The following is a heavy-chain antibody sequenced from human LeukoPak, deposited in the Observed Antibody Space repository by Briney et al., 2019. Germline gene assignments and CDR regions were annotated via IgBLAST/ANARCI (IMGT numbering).Heavy chain of an antibody. V-gene: IGHV4-59*01. Sequence: SETLSLTCTVSGGSISSYYWSWIRQPPGKGLEWIGYIYYSGSTNYNPSLKSRVTISVYTSKNQFSLKLSSVTAADTAVYYCARVGGSGVLTAWFDPWGQGTLVTVSS. CDR2: IYYSGST. CDR3: ARVGGSGVLTAWFDP. CDR1: GGSISSYY. D-gene: IGHD3-16*01. J-gene: IGHJ5*02.